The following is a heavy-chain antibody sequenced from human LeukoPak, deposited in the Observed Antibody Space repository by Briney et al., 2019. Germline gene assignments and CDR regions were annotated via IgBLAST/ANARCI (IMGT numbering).Heavy chain of an antibody. Sequence: GGSLRLSCAASGFIFSSHAMYWVRQAQGKGLEFVSVISSNGGNTYYPNSVKGRFTISRDNSKNTLYLQMGSLRAEDMAVYYCARRGTPYSSSSYHYDYYYMDVWGKGTTVTVSS. V-gene: IGHV3-64*01. CDR3: ARRGTPYSSSSYHYDYYYMDV. CDR1: GFIFSSHA. D-gene: IGHD6-6*01. J-gene: IGHJ6*03. CDR2: ISSNGGNT.